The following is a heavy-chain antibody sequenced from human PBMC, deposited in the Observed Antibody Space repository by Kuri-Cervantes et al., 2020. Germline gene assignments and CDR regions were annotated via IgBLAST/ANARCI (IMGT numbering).Heavy chain of an antibody. V-gene: IGHV3-30*03. CDR1: GFTFSSYG. J-gene: IGHJ3*02. D-gene: IGHD3-10*01. CDR2: ISYDGSNK. Sequence: GESLKISCAASGFTFSSYGMHWVRQAPGKGLEWVAVISYDGSNKYYADSVKGRFTISRDNSKNTLYLQMNSLRAKDTAVYYCARTALLWFGELLERRTDAFDIWGQGTMVTVSS. CDR3: ARTALLWFGELLERRTDAFDI.